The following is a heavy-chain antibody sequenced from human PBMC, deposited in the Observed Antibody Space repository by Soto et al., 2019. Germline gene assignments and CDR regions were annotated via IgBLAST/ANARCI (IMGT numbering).Heavy chain of an antibody. V-gene: IGHV4-31*03. D-gene: IGHD3-22*01. Sequence: SETLSLTCTVSGGSISSGGYYWSWIRQHPGKGLEWIGYIYYSGSTYYNPSLKSRVTISVDTSKNQFSLKLSSVTATDTAVYYCARSYFDYYDSSGPMAFDIWGQGTMVTVSS. CDR2: IYYSGST. CDR3: ARSYFDYYDSSGPMAFDI. J-gene: IGHJ3*02. CDR1: GGSISSGGYY.